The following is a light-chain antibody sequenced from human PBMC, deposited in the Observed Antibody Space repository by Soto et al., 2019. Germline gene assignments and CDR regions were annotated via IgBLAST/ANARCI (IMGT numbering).Light chain of an antibody. J-gene: IGLJ1*01. V-gene: IGLV2-11*01. CDR3: CSFAGSYTWV. CDR2: DVT. Sequence: QSALTQPRSVSGSPGQSVTISCTGSNSAVGAHKFISWLQHNPGEAPKVMIYDVTQRPSGFPDRFSGSKSGNTASLTISVLQAECVADYYCCSFAGSYTWVFGSGTKVTVL. CDR1: NSAVGAHKF.